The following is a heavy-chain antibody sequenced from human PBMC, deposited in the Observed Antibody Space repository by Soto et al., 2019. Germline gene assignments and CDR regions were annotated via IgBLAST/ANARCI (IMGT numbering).Heavy chain of an antibody. J-gene: IGHJ4*02. CDR3: ERDLDDSIPPGY. CDR2: IWYDGSNK. D-gene: IGHD3-3*01. Sequence: PGGSLRLSCAASGFTFSSYGMHWVRQAPGKGLEWVAVIWYDGSNKYYADSVKGRFTISRDNSKNTLYLQVNSLRAEDTAVYYSERDLDDSIPPGYWGQGTLVTVSS. CDR1: GFTFSSYG. V-gene: IGHV3-33*01.